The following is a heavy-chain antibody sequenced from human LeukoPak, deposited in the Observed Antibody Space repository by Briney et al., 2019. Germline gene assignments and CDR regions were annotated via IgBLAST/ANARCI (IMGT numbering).Heavy chain of an antibody. CDR1: GFTFSSYG. CDR2: ISYDGSNK. Sequence: GGSLRLSCAASGFTFSSYGMHWVRQAPGKGLEWVAVISYDGSNKYYADSVKGRFTISRDNSKNTLYLQMNSLRAEDTAVYYCAKDGAVAGTGYLDYWGQGTLVTVSS. CDR3: AKDGAVAGTGYLDY. J-gene: IGHJ4*02. D-gene: IGHD6-19*01. V-gene: IGHV3-30*18.